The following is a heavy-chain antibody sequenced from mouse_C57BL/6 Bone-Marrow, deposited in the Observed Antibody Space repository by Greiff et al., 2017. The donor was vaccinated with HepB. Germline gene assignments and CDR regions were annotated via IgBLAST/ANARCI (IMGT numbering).Heavy chain of an antibody. CDR3: ASARGIYYGNYVY. D-gene: IGHD2-1*01. J-gene: IGHJ2*01. V-gene: IGHV1-53*01. CDR2: INPSNGGT. Sequence: QVQLQQPGTELVKPGASVKLSCKASGYTFTSYWMRWVKQRPGQGLEWIGNINPSNGGTNYNEKFKSKATLTVDKSSSTAYMQLSSLTSEDSAVYYCASARGIYYGNYVYWGQGTTLTVSS. CDR1: GYTFTSYW.